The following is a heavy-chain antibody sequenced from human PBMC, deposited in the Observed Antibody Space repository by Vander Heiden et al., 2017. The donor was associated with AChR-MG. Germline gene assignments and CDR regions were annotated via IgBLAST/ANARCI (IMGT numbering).Heavy chain of an antibody. J-gene: IGHJ4*02. Sequence: QVQLQESGPGLVKPSETLSLTCTVSGGSVSSGSYYWSWIRQPPGKGLEWIGYIYYSGSTNYNPSLKSRVTISVDTSKNQFSLKLSSVTAADTAVYYCARAGDILTGYYVYWGQGTLVTVSS. D-gene: IGHD3-9*01. V-gene: IGHV4-61*01. CDR3: ARAGDILTGYYVY. CDR2: IYYSGST. CDR1: GGSVSSGSYY.